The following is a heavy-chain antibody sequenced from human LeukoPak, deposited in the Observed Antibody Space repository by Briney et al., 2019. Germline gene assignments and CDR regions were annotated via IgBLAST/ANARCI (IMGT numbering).Heavy chain of an antibody. CDR2: IKQDGREK. D-gene: IGHD3-9*01. CDR3: ARVEDYDILTGFDY. J-gene: IGHJ4*02. Sequence: GGSLRLSCAASGFTFSSYWMSWVRQAPGKGLEWVANIKQDGREKYYVDSVKGRFTISRDDAKNSLYLQMNSLRAEDTAVYYCARVEDYDILTGFDYWGQGTLVTVSS. V-gene: IGHV3-7*01. CDR1: GFTFSSYW.